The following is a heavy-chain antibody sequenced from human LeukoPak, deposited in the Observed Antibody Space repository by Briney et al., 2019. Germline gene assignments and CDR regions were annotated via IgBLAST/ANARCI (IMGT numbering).Heavy chain of an antibody. V-gene: IGHV4-39*07. D-gene: IGHD6-19*01. CDR1: GGSISSSSYY. CDR2: IYYSGST. J-gene: IGHJ4*02. Sequence: SETLSLTCTVSGGSISSSSYYWGWIRQPPGKGLEWIGSIYYSGSTYYNPSLKSRVTISVDTSKNQFSLKLSSVTAADTAVYYCARDPSSGWLYYFDYWGQGTLVTVSS. CDR3: ARDPSSGWLYYFDY.